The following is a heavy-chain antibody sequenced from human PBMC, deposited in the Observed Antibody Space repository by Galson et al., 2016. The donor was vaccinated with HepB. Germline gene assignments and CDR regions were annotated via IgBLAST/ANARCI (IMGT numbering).Heavy chain of an antibody. CDR2: LFSGDEE. V-gene: IGHV2-26*01. CDR1: GFSLRNTRMG. Sequence: PALVTPPQTLTLTCTVSGFSLRNTRMGVSWIRQPPGKALEWLAHLFSGDEESYSTSLNSSLTISKDTSKSQVVLTMTNMDPVDTATYYCARVQTYYDFWSAPQYVMDVWGQGTTVTVSS. J-gene: IGHJ6*02. CDR3: ARVQTYYDFWSAPQYVMDV. D-gene: IGHD3-3*01.